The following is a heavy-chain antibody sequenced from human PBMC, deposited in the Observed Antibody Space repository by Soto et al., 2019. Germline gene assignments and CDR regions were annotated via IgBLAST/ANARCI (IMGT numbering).Heavy chain of an antibody. CDR3: ARIGDCGGDCYAFDI. J-gene: IGHJ3*02. D-gene: IGHD2-21*02. CDR2: ISNSGNTI. V-gene: IGHV3-11*01. Sequence: QVQLVESGGGSVKPGGSLRLSCEASAFTLTDYYMSWSRQAPGKGLEWLSYISNSGNTIYYADSVKGRFTISRDSAKNSLFLERTSLRAEDTAVYYCARIGDCGGDCYAFDIWGQGTMVSVSS. CDR1: AFTLTDYY.